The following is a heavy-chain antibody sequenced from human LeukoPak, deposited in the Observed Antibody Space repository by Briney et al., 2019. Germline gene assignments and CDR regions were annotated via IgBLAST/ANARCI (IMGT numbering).Heavy chain of an antibody. CDR2: INHSGST. D-gene: IGHD3-9*01. CDR3: ARGVLRYFDWFDD. CDR1: GGSFSGYY. V-gene: IGHV4-34*01. J-gene: IGHJ4*02. Sequence: SETLSLTCAVYGGSFSGYYWSWIRQPPGKGLEWIGEINHSGSTNYNPALQSRVTISVDTSKNHFSLRLSSVTAADTAVYYCARGVLRYFDWFDDWGQGTLVTVSS.